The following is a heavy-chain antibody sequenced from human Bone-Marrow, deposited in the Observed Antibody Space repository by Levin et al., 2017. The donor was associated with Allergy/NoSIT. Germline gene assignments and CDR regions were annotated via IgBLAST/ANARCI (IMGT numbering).Heavy chain of an antibody. CDR3: AKYDSSGYYYPWYYFDY. J-gene: IGHJ4*02. V-gene: IGHV3-23*01. CDR1: GFTFSSYA. CDR2: ISGSGGSA. D-gene: IGHD3-22*01. Sequence: GESLKISCAASGFTFSSYAMSWVRQAPGKGLEWVSAISGSGGSAYYADSVKGRFTISRDNSKNTLYLQMNSLRAEDTAVYYCAKYDSSGYYYPWYYFDYWGQGTLVTVSS.